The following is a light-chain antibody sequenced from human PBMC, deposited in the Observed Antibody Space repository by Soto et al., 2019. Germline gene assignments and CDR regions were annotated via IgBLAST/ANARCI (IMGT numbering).Light chain of an antibody. CDR2: KDS. V-gene: IGLV3-25*02. CDR3: QSADSSGTPLYV. CDR1: ALPKQY. Sequence: SYELTQPPSVSVSPGQTARITCSGDALPKQYAYWYQPKPGQAPVLVIYKDSERPSGIPERFSGSSSGTTVTLTISGVQAEDEADYYCQSADSSGTPLYVFGTGPKVTVL. J-gene: IGLJ1*01.